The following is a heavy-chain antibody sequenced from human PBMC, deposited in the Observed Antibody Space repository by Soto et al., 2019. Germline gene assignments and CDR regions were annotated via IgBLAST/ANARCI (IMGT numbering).Heavy chain of an antibody. CDR3: AVGAQDV. V-gene: IGHV3-30*03. CDR2: ISYDGSNK. J-gene: IGHJ6*02. Sequence: GGSLRLSCAASGFTFSSYGMHWVRQAPGKGLEWVAVISYDGSNKYYADSVKGRFTISRDNSKNTLYLQMNSLRAEDTAVYYCAVGAQDVWGQGTTVTVSS. CDR1: GFTFSSYG.